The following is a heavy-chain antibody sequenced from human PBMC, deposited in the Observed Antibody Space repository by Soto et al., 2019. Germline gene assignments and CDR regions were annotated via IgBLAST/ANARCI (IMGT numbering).Heavy chain of an antibody. J-gene: IGHJ6*02. CDR2: IYYSGSP. Sequence: PSETLSLTCTVSAGSISRSSYYWGWIRQPPGKGLEWIGGIYYSGSPYYNPSLKSRVTISVDTSKNQLSLNLSSVTAADTAVSYCARDTVTTHYYYLYYGMDVCGQGTTVTLSS. D-gene: IGHD4-4*01. V-gene: IGHV4-39*01. CDR3: ARDTVTTHYYYLYYGMDV. CDR1: AGSISRSSYY.